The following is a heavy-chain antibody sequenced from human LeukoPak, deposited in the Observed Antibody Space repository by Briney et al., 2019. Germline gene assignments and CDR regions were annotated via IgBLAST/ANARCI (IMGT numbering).Heavy chain of an antibody. J-gene: IGHJ5*02. Sequence: SQTLLLTCAISGDSVSSNTAGWSWIRQSPSIGLEWLGRTYYRSKWYNDDAGSVKSRITINADTAKNQFSLKLSSVTAADTAVYYCARHRILGYCSSTSCYDLGWFDPWGQGTLVTVSS. D-gene: IGHD2-2*01. CDR2: TYYRSKWYN. CDR3: ARHRILGYCSSTSCYDLGWFDP. CDR1: GDSVSSNTAG. V-gene: IGHV6-1*01.